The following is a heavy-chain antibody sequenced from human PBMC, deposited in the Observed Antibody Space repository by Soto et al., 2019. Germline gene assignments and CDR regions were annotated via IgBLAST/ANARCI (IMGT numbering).Heavy chain of an antibody. CDR2: IYYSGDT. Sequence: QVQLQESGPGLVKPAETMSLTCTVSGGSISTYYWSWVRQPPGKGLEWIGYIYYSGDTSYNPSLKRRLTLSIDTSKNQFSLKLTSVTAADPAVYYFARLGVRYQRLIWFDPWGQGTLVTVAS. J-gene: IGHJ5*02. CDR1: GGSISTYY. V-gene: IGHV4-59*08. CDR3: ARLGVRYQRLIWFDP. D-gene: IGHD3-16*02.